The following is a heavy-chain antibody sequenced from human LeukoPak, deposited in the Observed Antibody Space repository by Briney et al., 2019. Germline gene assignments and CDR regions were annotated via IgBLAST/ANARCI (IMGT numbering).Heavy chain of an antibody. D-gene: IGHD3-22*01. CDR1: GDSISSYY. J-gene: IGHJ3*02. CDR2: IYTGGST. CDR3: ARGDVYDSSGYYLTDAFDI. Sequence: PSETLSLTCTVSGDSISSYYWIWIRQPPGKGLEWIGYIYTGGSTNYNPSLKSRVTISVDTSKNQFSLKLSSVTAADTAVYYCARGDVYDSSGYYLTDAFDIWGQGTMVTVSS. V-gene: IGHV4-4*09.